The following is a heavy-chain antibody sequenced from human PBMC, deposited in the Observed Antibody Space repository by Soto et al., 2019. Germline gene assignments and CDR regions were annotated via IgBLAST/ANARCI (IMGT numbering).Heavy chain of an antibody. CDR3: ARRDSLSVIDY. J-gene: IGHJ4*02. V-gene: IGHV5-51*01. D-gene: IGHD2-21*02. CDR2: IYPGDSDT. Sequence: PGESLKISCKGSGYKFSTYWIDWVRQMPGKGLEWMGIIYPGDSDTRYSPSFQGQVTISADTSSSTAHLQWHSLKASDSAMYFCARRDSLSVIDYWGQGTQVTVSS. CDR1: GYKFSTYW.